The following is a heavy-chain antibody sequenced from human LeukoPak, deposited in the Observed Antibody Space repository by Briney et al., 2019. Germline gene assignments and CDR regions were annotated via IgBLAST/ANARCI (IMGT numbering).Heavy chain of an antibody. D-gene: IGHD3-22*01. CDR3: ARQTYYSSGYFDY. J-gene: IGHJ4*02. CDR1: GGSISSSSYY. CDR2: IYYSGST. V-gene: IGHV4-39*01. Sequence: SETLSLTCTVSGGSISSSSYYWGWIRQPPGKGLEWIGSIYYSGSTYYNPSLKSRVTISVDTSKNQFSLNLSSVTAADTAVYCCARQTYYSSGYFDYWGQGTLVTVSS.